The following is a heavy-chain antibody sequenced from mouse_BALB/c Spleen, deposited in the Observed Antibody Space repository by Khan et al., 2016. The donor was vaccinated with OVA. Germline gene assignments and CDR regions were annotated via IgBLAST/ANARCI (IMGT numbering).Heavy chain of an antibody. D-gene: IGHD3-1*01. Sequence: VQLQQSGGEVVRPGTSVKISCKASGYTFTNYWLCWVRQRPEHGLEWIGDIYPGGYFTNYNEQFKGKATLTVDTSTSTVNMHLSSLTSEDSAVYVCARWATWYFDVWGAGTTVTVSS. J-gene: IGHJ1*01. V-gene: IGHV1-63*02. CDR1: GYTFTNYW. CDR2: IYPGGYFT. CDR3: ARWATWYFDV.